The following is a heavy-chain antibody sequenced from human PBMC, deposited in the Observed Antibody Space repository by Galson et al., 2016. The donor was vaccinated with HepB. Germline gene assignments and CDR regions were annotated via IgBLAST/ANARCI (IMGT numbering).Heavy chain of an antibody. D-gene: IGHD2-15*01. V-gene: IGHV1-18*04. CDR2: ISVDIGNT. CDR3: ARESLYCSGGNCYSPLGDY. CDR1: GYTFINYG. J-gene: IGHJ4*02. Sequence: SVKVSCKASGYTFINYGISWVRQAPGQGLAWMGWISVDIGNTNYAQKLQDRVTMTTDTYTSTAYMEPRSLRSDDTAVYYCARESLYCSGGNCYSPLGDYWGQGTLVTVSS.